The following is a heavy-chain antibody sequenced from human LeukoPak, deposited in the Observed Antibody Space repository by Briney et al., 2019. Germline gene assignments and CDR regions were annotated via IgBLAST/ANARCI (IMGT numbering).Heavy chain of an antibody. V-gene: IGHV4-39*01. CDR3: AVIRNYYYYYGMDV. Sequence: PSETLSLTCTVSGGSISSSSYYWGWIRQPPGKGLEWIGSIYYSGSTYHNPSLKSRVTTSVDTSKNQFSLKLSSVTAADTAVYYCAVIRNYYYYYGMDVWGQGTTVTVSS. D-gene: IGHD3-10*01. J-gene: IGHJ6*02. CDR1: GGSISSSSYY. CDR2: IYYSGST.